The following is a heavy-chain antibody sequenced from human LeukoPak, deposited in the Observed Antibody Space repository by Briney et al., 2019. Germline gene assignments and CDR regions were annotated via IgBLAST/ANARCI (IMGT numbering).Heavy chain of an antibody. CDR1: GFTFSSNY. D-gene: IGHD4-17*01. J-gene: IGHJ4*02. V-gene: IGHV3-53*01. Sequence: GGSLRLSCAASGFTFSSNYMSWVRQAPGKGLEWVSVIYSDGSTYYADSVKGRFTISRDNSKNTLYLQMNSLRAADTAVYYCARSVTTVSTSPYYWGQGTLVTVSS. CDR2: IYSDGST. CDR3: ARSVTTVSTSPYY.